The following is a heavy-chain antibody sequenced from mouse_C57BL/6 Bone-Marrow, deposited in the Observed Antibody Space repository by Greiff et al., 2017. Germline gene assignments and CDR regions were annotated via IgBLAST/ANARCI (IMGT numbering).Heavy chain of an antibody. Sequence: VQLVESGPELVKPGASVKLSCTASGYTFTSYDINWVKQRTGQGLEWIGWIYPRDGRTKYNEKFKGKATLTVDTSSSTAYMELHSLTSEDSAVYFCARDYSSRYWDFDVWGTGTTVTVSS. V-gene: IGHV1-85*01. CDR2: IYPRDGRT. D-gene: IGHD1-1*01. CDR1: GYTFTSYD. J-gene: IGHJ1*03. CDR3: ARDYSSRYWDFDV.